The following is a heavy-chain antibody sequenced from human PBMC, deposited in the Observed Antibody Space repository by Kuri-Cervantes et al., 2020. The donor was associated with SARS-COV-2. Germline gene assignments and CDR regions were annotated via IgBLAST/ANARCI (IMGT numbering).Heavy chain of an antibody. CDR1: GFTFSSYG. D-gene: IGHD3-16*02. Sequence: GESLKISCAASGFTFSSYGMHWVRQAPGKGLEWVANIKQDGSEKYYVDSVKGRFTISRDNAKNSLYLQMNSLRAEDTAVYYCAREVAEHDYVWGSYRPHYYYYYMDVWGKGTTVTVSS. V-gene: IGHV3-7*01. J-gene: IGHJ6*03. CDR3: AREVAEHDYVWGSYRPHYYYYYMDV. CDR2: IKQDGSEK.